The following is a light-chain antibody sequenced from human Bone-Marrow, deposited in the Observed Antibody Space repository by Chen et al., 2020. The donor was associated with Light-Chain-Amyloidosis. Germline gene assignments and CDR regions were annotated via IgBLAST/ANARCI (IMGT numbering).Light chain of an antibody. V-gene: IGLV3-21*02. Sequence: SYVLTQPSSVSVAPGQTATIACGGNNIGSTSVHWYQHPPGQAPLLVVYDDSDRTSGIPERLSGSNSGNTATLSISRVEAGDEADYYCQVWDRSSDRPVFGGGTKLTVL. CDR2: DDS. J-gene: IGLJ3*02. CDR3: QVWDRSSDRPV. CDR1: NIGSTS.